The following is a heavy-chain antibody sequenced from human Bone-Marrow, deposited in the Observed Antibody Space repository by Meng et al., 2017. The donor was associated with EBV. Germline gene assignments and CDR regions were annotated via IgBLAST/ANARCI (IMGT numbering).Heavy chain of an antibody. CDR2: IYYSSST. Sequence: VQLRVSGPGLVKPSQTLSLTCAFSDDSMHSGGYYWSWFRQRPEKGLEWIGYIYYSSSTYSAPSLKTRLTISLDTSKGQFSLKLYSVTAADTAMYYCARAGRGYGDFEYYFDYWGQGTLVTVSS. J-gene: IGHJ4*02. CDR3: ARAGRGYGDFEYYFDY. V-gene: IGHV4-30-4*01. D-gene: IGHD4-17*01. CDR1: DDSMHSGGYY.